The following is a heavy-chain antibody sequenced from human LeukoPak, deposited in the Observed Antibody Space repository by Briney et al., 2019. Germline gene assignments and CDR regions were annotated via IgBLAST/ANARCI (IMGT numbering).Heavy chain of an antibody. D-gene: IGHD6-13*01. CDR2: ISWNSGSI. V-gene: IGHV3-9*01. Sequence: GGSLRLSCAASGFTFDDYAMHWVRQAPGKGLEWVSGISWNSGSIGYADSVKGRFTISRDNAKNSLYLQMNSLRAEDTALYYCAKGPIAAAGYFDYWGQGTLVTVSS. J-gene: IGHJ4*02. CDR1: GFTFDDYA. CDR3: AKGPIAAAGYFDY.